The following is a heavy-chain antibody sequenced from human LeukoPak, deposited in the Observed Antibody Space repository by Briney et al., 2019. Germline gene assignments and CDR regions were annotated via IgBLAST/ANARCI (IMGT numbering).Heavy chain of an antibody. J-gene: IGHJ4*02. D-gene: IGHD4-17*01. CDR3: ARERGDGDYGSFDY. CDR1: GFTFSSYA. Sequence: PGGSLRLSCAASGFTFSSYAMNWVRQAPGKGLEWVAVITYDGSNKYYADSVKGRFTISRDNSANTLYLQMNSMRAEDTAVYYCARERGDGDYGSFDYWGQGTLVTVSS. CDR2: ITYDGSNK. V-gene: IGHV3-30*04.